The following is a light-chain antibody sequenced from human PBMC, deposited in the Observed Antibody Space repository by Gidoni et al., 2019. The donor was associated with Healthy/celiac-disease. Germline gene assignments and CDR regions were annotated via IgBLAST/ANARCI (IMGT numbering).Light chain of an antibody. CDR2: DAS. V-gene: IGKV1-33*01. Sequence: DIQMTQSPSSLSASVGDRVTITCQASQDISNYLNWYQQKPGQAPKLLIYDASNLEKGVPSRFSGSGSGTDFTFTISSLQPEDIATYYCQQYDNLLLTFXGXTKVEIK. CDR3: QQYDNLLLT. J-gene: IGKJ4*01. CDR1: QDISNY.